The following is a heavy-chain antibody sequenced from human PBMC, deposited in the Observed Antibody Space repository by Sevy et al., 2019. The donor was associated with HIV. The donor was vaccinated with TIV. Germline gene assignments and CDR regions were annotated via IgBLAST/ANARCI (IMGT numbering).Heavy chain of an antibody. V-gene: IGHV3-7*01. CDR3: ARDFPYYYGSGSYRPI. D-gene: IGHD3-10*01. J-gene: IGHJ3*02. Sequence: GGSLRLSCAASGFTFSSYWMSWVRQAPGKGLEWVANIKQDGSEKYYVDSVKGRFTISRDNAKNSLYLQMNSLRAEDTAVYYCARDFPYYYGSGSYRPIWGQGTMVTVSS. CDR2: IKQDGSEK. CDR1: GFTFSSYW.